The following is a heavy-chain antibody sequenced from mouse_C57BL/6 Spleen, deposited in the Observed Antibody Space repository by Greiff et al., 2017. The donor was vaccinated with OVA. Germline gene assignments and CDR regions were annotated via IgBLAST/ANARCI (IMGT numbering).Heavy chain of an antibody. Sequence: VQLQQSGAELVRPGTSVKVSCKASGYAFTNYLIEWVKQRPGQGLEWIGVINPGSGGTNYNEKFKGKATLTADKSSSTAYMQLSSLTSEDSAVYCCAACFTTVSFFDYWGQGTTLTVSS. V-gene: IGHV1-54*01. J-gene: IGHJ2*01. CDR1: GYAFTNYL. CDR2: INPGSGGT. D-gene: IGHD1-1*01. CDR3: AACFTTVSFFDY.